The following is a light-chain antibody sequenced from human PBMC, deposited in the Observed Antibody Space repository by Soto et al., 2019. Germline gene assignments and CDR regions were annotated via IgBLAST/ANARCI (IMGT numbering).Light chain of an antibody. J-gene: IGKJ5*01. V-gene: IGKV3-20*01. CDR2: DAS. Sequence: EIVLTQSPRTMSQTPGETATLSCRVSQTVRNNYLAWYQQKPGQAPRLLIYDASSRATGIPDRFSGGGSGPDFTLPISRMEPEEFAVYYCQQYGSSPRSFGQGTRLEIK. CDR3: QQYGSSPRS. CDR1: QTVRNNY.